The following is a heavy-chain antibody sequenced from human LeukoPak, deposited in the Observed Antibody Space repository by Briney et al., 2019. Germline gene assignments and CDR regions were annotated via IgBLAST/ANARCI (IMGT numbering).Heavy chain of an antibody. CDR3: ARESSWRYFDY. CDR1: NGSISSYY. CDR2: IYYIGST. Sequence: SETLSLTCTVSNGSISSYYWSWIRQPPGKGLEYIGYIYYIGSTSYNPSLKSRVTISMDTSKNQFSLKLSSVTAADTAVYYCARESSWRYFDYWGQGTLVAVSS. J-gene: IGHJ4*02. D-gene: IGHD5-24*01. V-gene: IGHV4-59*01.